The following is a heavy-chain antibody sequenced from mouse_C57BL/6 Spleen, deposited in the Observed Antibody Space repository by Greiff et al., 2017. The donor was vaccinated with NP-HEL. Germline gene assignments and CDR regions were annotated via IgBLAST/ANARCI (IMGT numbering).Heavy chain of an antibody. J-gene: IGHJ2*01. CDR2: IHPNSGST. V-gene: IGHV1-64*01. CDR1: GYTFTSYW. Sequence: VQLQQSGAELVKPGASVKLSCKASGYTFTSYWMHWVKQRPGQGLEWIGMIHPNSGSTNYNEKFKSKATLTVDKSSSTAYMQLSSLTSEDSAVYYCARSAYYSNYFDYWGQSTTLTVSS. CDR3: ARSAYYSNYFDY. D-gene: IGHD2-5*01.